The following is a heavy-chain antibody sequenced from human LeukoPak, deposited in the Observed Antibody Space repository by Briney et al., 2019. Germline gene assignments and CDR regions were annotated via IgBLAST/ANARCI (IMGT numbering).Heavy chain of an antibody. V-gene: IGHV4-34*01. CDR3: ARSRRRDGYNSYFDY. J-gene: IGHJ4*02. D-gene: IGHD5-24*01. CDR1: GGSVSSHY. CDR2: INHSGST. Sequence: SETLSLTCTVSGGSVSSHYWSWIRQPPGKGLEWIGEINHSGSTNYNPSLKSRVTISVDTSKNQFSLKLSSVTAADTAVYYCARSRRRDGYNSYFDYWGQGTLVTVSS.